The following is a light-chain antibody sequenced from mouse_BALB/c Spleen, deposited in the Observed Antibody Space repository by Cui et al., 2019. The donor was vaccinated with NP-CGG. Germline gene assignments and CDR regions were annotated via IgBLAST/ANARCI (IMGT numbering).Light chain of an antibody. V-gene: IGLV1*01. CDR3: ALWYSNHWV. CDR2: GTN. J-gene: IGLJ1*01. Sequence: VVCQKTALTTSPGETVTLTCRSSTGAVTTSNYANWVQEKPDHLFTGLIGGTNNRTPGVPARFSGSLIGDKAALTITGAQTEDEAIYFCALWYSNHWVFGGGTKLTVL. CDR1: TGAVTTSNY.